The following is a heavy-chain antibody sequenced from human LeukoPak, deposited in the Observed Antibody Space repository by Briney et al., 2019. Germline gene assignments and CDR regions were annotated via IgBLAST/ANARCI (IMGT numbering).Heavy chain of an antibody. CDR3: VEVATWTYFDY. Sequence: PGGSLRLSCAASGFTFSSFWMSWVRQAPGKGLEWVSAISGGGDSTYYAGSVKGRFSIFRDNSENTLYLQMNSLRAEDTAVYYCVEVATWTYFDYWGQGTLVTVSS. D-gene: IGHD3/OR15-3a*01. J-gene: IGHJ4*02. CDR2: ISGGGDST. V-gene: IGHV3-23*01. CDR1: GFTFSSFW.